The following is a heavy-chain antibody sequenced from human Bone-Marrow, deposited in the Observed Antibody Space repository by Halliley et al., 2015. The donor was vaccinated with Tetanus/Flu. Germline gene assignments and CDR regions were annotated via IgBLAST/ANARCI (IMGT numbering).Heavy chain of an antibody. CDR3: AKAADWDYGYWFDH. Sequence: CAASGFTFSRYAMSWVRQAPGKGLDWVSGISESGGSTNYADSVKGRFTISRDNAKNTLYLQMIGLRAEDTAVYYCAKAADWDYGYWFDHWGQGVLVTVPS. CDR1: GFTFSRYA. J-gene: IGHJ5*02. CDR2: ISESGGST. D-gene: IGHD3-16*01. V-gene: IGHV3-23*01.